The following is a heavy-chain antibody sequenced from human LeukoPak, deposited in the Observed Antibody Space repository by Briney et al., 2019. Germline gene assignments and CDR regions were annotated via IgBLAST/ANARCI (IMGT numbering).Heavy chain of an antibody. V-gene: IGHV3-48*03. CDR1: GFTFSSYE. D-gene: IGHD3-10*01. CDR3: ARDTSYYGSGSSVDAFDI. CDR2: ISSCGNTI. J-gene: IGHJ3*02. Sequence: GGSLRLYCAASGFTFSSYEMNWVGQAPGEWLDGVSYISSCGNTIYYADSLKGRFTISRDNAKNSLYLQMNSLRAEDTAVYYCARDTSYYGSGSSVDAFDIWGQGTMVTVSS.